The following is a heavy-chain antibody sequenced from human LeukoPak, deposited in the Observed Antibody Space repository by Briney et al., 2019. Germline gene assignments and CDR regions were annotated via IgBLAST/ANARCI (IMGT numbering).Heavy chain of an antibody. Sequence: GRSLRLSCAASGFTFSSYGMHWVRQAPGKGLEWVAVIWYDGSNKYYADSVKGRFTISSDNSKNTLYLQMNSLRAEDTAVYYCARAPTRYSSSPKGYWGQGTLVTVSS. CDR2: IWYDGSNK. J-gene: IGHJ4*02. V-gene: IGHV3-33*01. CDR1: GFTFSSYG. CDR3: ARAPTRYSSSPKGY. D-gene: IGHD6-13*01.